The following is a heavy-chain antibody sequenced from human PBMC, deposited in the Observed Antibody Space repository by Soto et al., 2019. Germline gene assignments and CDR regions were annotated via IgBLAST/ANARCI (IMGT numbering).Heavy chain of an antibody. V-gene: IGHV3-72*01. J-gene: IGHJ4*02. CDR2: SRDKPQGYST. D-gene: IGHD3-22*01. CDR1: GFTFSLYS. CDR3: VRATYFSDSSGYTRCLDY. Sequence: QAGGSLRLSCAASGFTFSLYSMIWVRQAPGKGLEWVGRSRDKPQGYSTAYAASVKGRFTTSRDESKNSAYLQMNSLKTEDTAVYYCVRATYFSDSSGYTRCLDYWGQGTLGTVSS.